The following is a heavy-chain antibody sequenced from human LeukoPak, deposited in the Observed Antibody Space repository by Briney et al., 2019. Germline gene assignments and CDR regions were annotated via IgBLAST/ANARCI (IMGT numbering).Heavy chain of an antibody. CDR2: IYYSGST. CDR3: ARDHQTDDAFDI. D-gene: IGHD1-14*01. CDR1: GGSISSYY. J-gene: IGHJ3*02. Sequence: SETLSLTCTVSGGSISSYYWSWIRQPPGKGLEWIGYIYYSGSTNYNPSLKSRVTISVDTSKNQFSLKLSSVTAADTAVYYCARDHQTDDAFDIWAKGQWSPSLQ. V-gene: IGHV4-59*01.